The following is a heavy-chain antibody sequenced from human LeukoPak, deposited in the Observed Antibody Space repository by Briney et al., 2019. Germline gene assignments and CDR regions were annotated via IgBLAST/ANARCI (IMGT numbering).Heavy chain of an antibody. CDR2: IYTSGST. Sequence: SSQTLSLTCTVSGGSISSGSYYWSWIRQPAGKGLEWIGRIYTSGSTNYNPSLKSRVTISVDTSKNQFSLKLSSVTAADTAVYYCARDAANFDYWGQGTLVTVSS. V-gene: IGHV4-61*02. CDR1: GGSISSGSYY. CDR3: ARDAANFDY. D-gene: IGHD6-25*01. J-gene: IGHJ4*02.